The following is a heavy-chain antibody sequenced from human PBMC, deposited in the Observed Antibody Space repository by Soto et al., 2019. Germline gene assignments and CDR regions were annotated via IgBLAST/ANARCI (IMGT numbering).Heavy chain of an antibody. J-gene: IGHJ1*01. V-gene: IGHV3-23*01. CDR1: GFNFSTYA. CDR2: ISDSGGSK. CDR3: AREGVQAIFCFQQ. D-gene: IGHD2-2*02. Sequence: EVQLLESGGGLVQPGGSLRLSCAASGFNFSTYAMSWVRQAPGKGLEWVSTISDSGGSKYYADSVQGPFTISRDNTKNTLYLEMNSLNDKDAAVYFCAREGVQAIFCFQQWGQGTLVTVSS.